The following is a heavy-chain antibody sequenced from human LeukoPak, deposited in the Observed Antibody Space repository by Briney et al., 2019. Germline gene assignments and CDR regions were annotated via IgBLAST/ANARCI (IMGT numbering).Heavy chain of an antibody. CDR2: IYSGGST. J-gene: IGHJ5*02. CDR1: GFTVSSNY. Sequence: GGSLRLSCAASGFTVSSNYMSWVRQAPGKGLEWVSVIYSGGSTYYADSVKGRFTISRDNSKNTLYLQMNSLRAEDTAVYYCAKGRSGTSYNWFDPWGQGTLVTVSS. D-gene: IGHD2-2*01. V-gene: IGHV3-53*01. CDR3: AKGRSGTSYNWFDP.